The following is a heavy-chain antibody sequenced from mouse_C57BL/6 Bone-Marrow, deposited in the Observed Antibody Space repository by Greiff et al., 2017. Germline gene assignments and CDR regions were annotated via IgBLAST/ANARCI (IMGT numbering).Heavy chain of an antibody. CDR3: ARETSYYGSSYYFDY. D-gene: IGHD1-1*01. Sequence: QVQLQQPGAELVKPGASVKLSCKASGYTFTSYWMQWVKQRPGQGLEWIGEIDPSDSYTNYNQKFKGKATLTVDTSSSTAYMQLSSLTSEDSAVYYCARETSYYGSSYYFDYWGQGTTLTVSS. CDR2: IDPSDSYT. CDR1: GYTFTSYW. V-gene: IGHV1-50*01. J-gene: IGHJ2*01.